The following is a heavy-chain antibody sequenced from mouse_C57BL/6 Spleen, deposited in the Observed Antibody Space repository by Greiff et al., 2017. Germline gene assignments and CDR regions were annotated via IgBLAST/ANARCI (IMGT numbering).Heavy chain of an antibody. CDR3: ARPYDGSSWYFDY. V-gene: IGHV1-80*01. D-gene: IGHD1-1*01. CDR2: IYPGDGDT. Sequence: QVQLKESGAELVKPGASVKISCKASGYAFSSYWMNWVKQRPGKGLEWIGQIYPGDGDTNYNGKFKGKATLTADKSSSTAYMQLSSLTSEDSAVYFCARPYDGSSWYFDYWGQGTTLTVSS. CDR1: GYAFSSYW. J-gene: IGHJ2*01.